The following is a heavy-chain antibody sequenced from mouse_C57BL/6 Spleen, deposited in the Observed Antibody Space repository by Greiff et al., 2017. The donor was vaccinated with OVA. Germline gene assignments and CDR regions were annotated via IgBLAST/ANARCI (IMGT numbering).Heavy chain of an antibody. V-gene: IGHV1-20*01. CDR2: INPYNGDT. CDR1: GYSFTGYF. D-gene: IGHD1-1*01. Sequence: EVKLQESGPELVKPGDSVKISCKASGYSFTGYFMNWVMQSHGKSLEWIGRINPYNGDTFYNQKFKGKATLTVDKSSSTAHMELRSLTSEDSAVYYCANGSSYRYWYFDVWGTGTTVTVSS. J-gene: IGHJ1*03. CDR3: ANGSSYRYWYFDV.